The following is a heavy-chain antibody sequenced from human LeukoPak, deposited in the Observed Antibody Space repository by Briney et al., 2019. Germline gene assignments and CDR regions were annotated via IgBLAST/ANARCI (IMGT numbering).Heavy chain of an antibody. CDR3: ARDTTMITYWFDP. CDR1: GYTFNSYV. D-gene: IGHD5-18*01. Sequence: GASVKVSCKASGYTFNSYVITWVRQVPGQGLEWMGWISGHNGNTDYAQKFKDRVTLTTDSSTSTAYMELRSLTSDDTAVYYCARDTTMITYWFDPWGQGTLVTVSS. J-gene: IGHJ5*02. V-gene: IGHV1-18*01. CDR2: ISGHNGNT.